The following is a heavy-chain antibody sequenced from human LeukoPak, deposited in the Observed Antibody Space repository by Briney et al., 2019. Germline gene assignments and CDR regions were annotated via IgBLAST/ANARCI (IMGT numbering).Heavy chain of an antibody. Sequence: SETLSLTCTVSGGSISSYYWGWIRQPPGKGLEWIGYIYYSGSTNYNPSLKSRVTISVDTSKNQFSLKLSSVTAADTAVYYCARGIIGDWGYYFDYWGQGTLVTVSS. D-gene: IGHD2-21*02. V-gene: IGHV4-59*01. CDR3: ARGIIGDWGYYFDY. CDR1: GGSISSYY. CDR2: IYYSGST. J-gene: IGHJ4*02.